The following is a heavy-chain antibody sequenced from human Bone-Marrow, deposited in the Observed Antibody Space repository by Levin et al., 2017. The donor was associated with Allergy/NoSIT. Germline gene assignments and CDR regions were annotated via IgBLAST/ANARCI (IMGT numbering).Heavy chain of an antibody. J-gene: IGHJ4*02. D-gene: IGHD4-11*01. Sequence: ASVKVSCKASGYTFTAYYVHWVRRAPGTGLEWMGWINPNNGATNYAQSFQGRVTMTRDTSTTTVFMELRGLTSDDTAFYYCARDPHYTSTTGEYWGQGTLVTVSS. CDR3: ARDPHYTSTTGEY. CDR1: GYTFTAYY. CDR2: INPNNGAT. V-gene: IGHV1-2*02.